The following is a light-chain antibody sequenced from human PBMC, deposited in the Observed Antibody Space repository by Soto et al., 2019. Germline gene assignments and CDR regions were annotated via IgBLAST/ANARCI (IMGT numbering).Light chain of an antibody. CDR2: GNS. J-gene: IGLJ3*02. V-gene: IGLV1-40*01. Sequence: QSVLTQPPSVSGAPGQRVTISCTGSTSNIGAGYGVHWYQLLPGTAPKLLIYGNSNRPSGVPDRFSGSKSETSASLAITGLQAEDETYYYCQSYDSSLGGSVFGGGTKLTVL. CDR1: TSNIGAGYG. CDR3: QSYDSSLGGSV.